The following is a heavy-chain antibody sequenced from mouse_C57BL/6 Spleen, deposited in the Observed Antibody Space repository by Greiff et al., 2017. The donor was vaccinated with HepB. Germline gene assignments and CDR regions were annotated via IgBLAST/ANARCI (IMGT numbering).Heavy chain of an antibody. J-gene: IGHJ2*01. V-gene: IGHV1-15*01. CDR2: IDPETGGT. Sequence: QVQLQQSGAELVRPGASVTLSCKASGYTFTDYEMHWVKQTPVHGLEWIGAIDPETGGTAYNQKFKGKAILTADKSSSTAYMELRSLTSEDSAVYYCTRGVLLRGSFDYWGQGTTLTVSS. CDR1: GYTFTDYE. D-gene: IGHD1-1*01. CDR3: TRGVLLRGSFDY.